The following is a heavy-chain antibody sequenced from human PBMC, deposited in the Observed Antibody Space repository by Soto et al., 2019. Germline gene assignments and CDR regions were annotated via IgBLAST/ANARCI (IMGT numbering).Heavy chain of an antibody. Sequence: PSETLSLTCTVSGVSISSSSYFWGWIRQAPGKGLEWIGSIYYRGSPYYNPSLQSRVTISVDTSKNQFSLKLSSVSAADTAVYYCARGPRSGLTDYFDYWGQGTLVTVSS. V-gene: IGHV4-39*07. D-gene: IGHD2-8*01. CDR1: GVSISSSSYF. CDR2: IYYRGSP. J-gene: IGHJ4*02. CDR3: ARGPRSGLTDYFDY.